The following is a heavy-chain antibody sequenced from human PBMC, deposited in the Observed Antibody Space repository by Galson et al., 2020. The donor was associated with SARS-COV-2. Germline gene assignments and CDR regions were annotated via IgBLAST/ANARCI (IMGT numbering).Heavy chain of an antibody. CDR2: ISYDGSNK. CDR3: AKDGRYYDFWSGYSDAPDYYYYYGMDV. Sequence: GGSLRLSCAASGFTFSSYGMHWVRQAPGKGLEWVAVISYDGSNKYYADSVKGRFTISRDNSKNTLYLQMNSLRAEDTAVYYCAKDGRYYDFWSGYSDAPDYYYYYGMDVWGQGTTVTVSS. CDR1: GFTFSSYG. D-gene: IGHD3-3*01. V-gene: IGHV3-30*18. J-gene: IGHJ6*02.